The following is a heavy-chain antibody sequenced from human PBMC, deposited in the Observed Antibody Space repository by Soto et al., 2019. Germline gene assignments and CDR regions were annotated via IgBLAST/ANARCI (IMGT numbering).Heavy chain of an antibody. CDR1: GYTFTRYA. CDR2: INAGNGNT. D-gene: IGHD3-22*01. Sequence: QVQLVQSGAEEKKPGASVKVSCKASGYTFTRYAMHWVRQAPGQRLEWMGWINAGNGNTKYSQQFQGRVTITRDTSASTAYMELSSLRSEDTAVYYCAREYYDTSGHYFAFDIWGQGTMVTVSS. J-gene: IGHJ3*02. V-gene: IGHV1-3*05. CDR3: AREYYDTSGHYFAFDI.